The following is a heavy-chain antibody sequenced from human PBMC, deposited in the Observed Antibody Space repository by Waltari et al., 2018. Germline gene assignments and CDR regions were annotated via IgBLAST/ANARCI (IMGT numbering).Heavy chain of an antibody. V-gene: IGHV4-38-2*01. J-gene: IGHJ4*02. CDR2: IYHSGST. CDR1: GYSISSGYY. Sequence: QVQLQESGPGLVKPSETLSLTCAVSGYSISSGYYWGWIRQPPGKGLEWIGSIYHSGSTYYNPSRKSRVTISVDTSKNQFSLKLSSVTAADTAVYYCARVIGCTGGVCYKGADYWGQGTLVTVSS. D-gene: IGHD2-8*02. CDR3: ARVIGCTGGVCYKGADY.